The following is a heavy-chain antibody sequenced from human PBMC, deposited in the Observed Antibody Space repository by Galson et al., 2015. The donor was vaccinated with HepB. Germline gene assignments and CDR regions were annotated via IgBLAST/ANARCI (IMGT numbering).Heavy chain of an antibody. V-gene: IGHV1-46*01. CDR3: ARDLIGYIDF. CDR2: INPSGGST. CDR1: GYTFTTYY. D-gene: IGHD2-15*01. J-gene: IGHJ4*02. Sequence: SVKVSCKASGYTFTTYYMHWVRQAPGQGLEWMGMINPSGGSTTHAQKFQGRVTMTRDTSTSTVYMELSSLRSEDTAVYFCARDLIGYIDFWGQGTLVTVSS.